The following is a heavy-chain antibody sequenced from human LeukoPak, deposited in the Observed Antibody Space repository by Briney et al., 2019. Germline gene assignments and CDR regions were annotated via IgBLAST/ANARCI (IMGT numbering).Heavy chain of an antibody. V-gene: IGHV3-48*01. D-gene: IGHD4-23*01. CDR1: GFTFSSYS. J-gene: IGHJ6*02. Sequence: GGSLRLSCAASGFTFSSYSMNWVRQAPGKGLEWVSYISSSSSTIYYADSVKGRFTISRDNAKNSLYLQMNSLRAEDTAVYYCARDGGNLRSKVGMDVWGQGTTVTVSS. CDR3: ARDGGNLRSKVGMDV. CDR2: ISSSSSTI.